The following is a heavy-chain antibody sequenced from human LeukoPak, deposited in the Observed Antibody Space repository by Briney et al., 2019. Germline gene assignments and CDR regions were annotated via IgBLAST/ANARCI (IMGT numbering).Heavy chain of an antibody. CDR2: MQYTGST. V-gene: IGHV4-59*01. CDR3: ARARRFNGPYDVYFDY. CDR1: GVTISSYY. Sequence: PAETLTLTCTASGVTISSYYWRWIRQAPGKGLEWVGYMQYTGSTNYNPSLKSGITISLDSSNSQRTLKLKSVTAADTAVYFGARARRFNGPYDVYFDYWGQGTLVTVSS. J-gene: IGHJ4*02. D-gene: IGHD2-8*01.